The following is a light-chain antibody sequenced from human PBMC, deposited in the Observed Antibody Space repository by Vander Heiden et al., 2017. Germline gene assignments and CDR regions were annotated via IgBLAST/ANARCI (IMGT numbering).Light chain of an antibody. V-gene: IGLV1-40*01. J-gene: IGLJ3*02. CDR3: QSYDNSPDNSV. CDR2: ANT. Sequence: QSVLTPPPSVSGAPGQTLTISCTGSTSNIGAGYDVHWYQQLPGTAPKLLIYANTNRPSGVPDRCSGATSGTSASLAITGLQAEDEADYYCQSYDNSPDNSVFGGGTKLTVL. CDR1: TSNIGAGYD.